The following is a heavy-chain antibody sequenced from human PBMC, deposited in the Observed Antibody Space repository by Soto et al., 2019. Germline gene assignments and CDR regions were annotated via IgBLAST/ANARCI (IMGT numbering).Heavy chain of an antibody. V-gene: IGHV3-23*01. CDR1: GFMFSDYA. J-gene: IGHJ5*02. D-gene: IGHD6-13*01. CDR3: AKDLLYANTWYPLDP. CDR2: ISGSGVHT. Sequence: GGSLRLSCTASGFMFSDYAMTWVRQASGKGLEWVSGISGSGVHTYYADSVKGRFTISRDNSKSTLYLQMNSLRAEDTAVYYCAKDLLYANTWYPLDPWGQGTPVTVSS.